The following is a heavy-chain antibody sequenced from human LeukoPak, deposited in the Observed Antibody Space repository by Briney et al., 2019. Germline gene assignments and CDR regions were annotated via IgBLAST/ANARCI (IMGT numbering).Heavy chain of an antibody. V-gene: IGHV3-53*01. CDR3: ARGGSGSYYYYYYYMDV. D-gene: IGHD3-10*01. CDR2: IYSGGTT. CDR1: GFTVSSNY. J-gene: IGHJ6*03. Sequence: GGSLRLSCAVSGFTVSSNYMNWVRQAPGKGLNWVSVIYSGGTTDYADSVKGRFTISRDNSKNTLYLQMNSLRAEDTAVYYCARGGSGSYYYYYYYMDVWGKGTTVTVSS.